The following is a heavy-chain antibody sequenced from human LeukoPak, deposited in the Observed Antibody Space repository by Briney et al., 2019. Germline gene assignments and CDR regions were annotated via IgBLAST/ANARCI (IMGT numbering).Heavy chain of an antibody. Sequence: PSETLSLTCAVSGGSLSGSNWWSWVRQPPGKGLEWIGEIYHSGSTNYNPSLKSRVTISVDKSKNQLSLKLSSVTAADTAVYYCAREGNDILTGYWGVGNWFDPWGQGTLVTVSS. CDR3: AREGNDILTGYWGVGNWFDP. CDR1: GGSLSGSNW. D-gene: IGHD3-9*01. J-gene: IGHJ5*02. CDR2: IYHSGST. V-gene: IGHV4-4*02.